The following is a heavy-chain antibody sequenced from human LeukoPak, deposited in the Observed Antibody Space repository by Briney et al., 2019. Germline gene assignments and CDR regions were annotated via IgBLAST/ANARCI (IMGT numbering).Heavy chain of an antibody. D-gene: IGHD4-17*01. Sequence: SETLSLTCTVSGGSISSYYWSWIRQPPGKGLEWIGYIHYSGSTNYNPSLKSRVTISVDTSKNQFSLKLSSVTAADTAVYYCARSGTTVTASDYWGQGTLVTVSS. J-gene: IGHJ4*02. CDR2: IHYSGST. CDR1: GGSISSYY. V-gene: IGHV4-59*01. CDR3: ARSGTTVTASDY.